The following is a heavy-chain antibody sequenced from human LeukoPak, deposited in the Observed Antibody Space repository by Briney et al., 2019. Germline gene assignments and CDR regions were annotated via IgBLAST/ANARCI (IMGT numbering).Heavy chain of an antibody. D-gene: IGHD4-17*01. CDR3: AKAAYGDYVNWFDP. CDR2: IGGIGAST. V-gene: IGHV3-23*01. Sequence: GESLKISCAASGFTFSSHAMNWVRQAPGKGLEWVSSIGGIGASTYYADSVKGRFTISRDNSKNTLYLQMNSLRAEDTALYYCAKAAYGDYVNWFDPWGQGILVIVSS. CDR1: GFTFSSHA. J-gene: IGHJ5*02.